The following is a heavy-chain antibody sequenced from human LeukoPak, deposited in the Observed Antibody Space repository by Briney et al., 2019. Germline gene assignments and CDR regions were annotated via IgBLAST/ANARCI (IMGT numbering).Heavy chain of an antibody. CDR2: IYSGGST. V-gene: IGHV3-66*04. CDR3: ARHGGSFLNPFDY. J-gene: IGHJ4*02. CDR1: GFTFSSYG. Sequence: GGSLRLSCAASGFTFSSYGMHWVRQAPGKGLEWVAVIYSGGSTYYADSVKGRFTISRDNSKNTLYLQMNSLRAEDTAVYYCARHGGSFLNPFDYWGQGTLVTVSS. D-gene: IGHD1-26*01.